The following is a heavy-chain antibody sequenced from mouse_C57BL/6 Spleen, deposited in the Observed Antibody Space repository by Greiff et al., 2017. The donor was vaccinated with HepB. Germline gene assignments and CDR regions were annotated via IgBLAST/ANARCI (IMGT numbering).Heavy chain of an antibody. J-gene: IGHJ4*01. V-gene: IGHV14-2*01. CDR2: IDPEDGET. CDR3: ARTTGVYYAMDY. Sequence: EVKVVESGAELVKPGASVKLSCTASGFNIKDYYMHWVKQRTEQGLEWIGRIDPEDGETKYAPQFQGKATITADTSSNTAYLQPSSLTSEDTAVYYCARTTGVYYAMDYWGQGTSVTVSA. D-gene: IGHD1-1*01. CDR1: GFNIKDYY.